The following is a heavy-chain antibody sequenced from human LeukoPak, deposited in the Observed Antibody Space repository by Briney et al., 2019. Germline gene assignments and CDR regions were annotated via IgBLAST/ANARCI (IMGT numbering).Heavy chain of an antibody. CDR2: IGTSGGGI. D-gene: IGHD3-10*01. J-gene: IGHJ4*02. V-gene: IGHV3-48*03. CDR3: TREAIGPGVFLDY. Sequence: GGSLRLSCAASGFTFSSYEMNWVRQAPGKGLEWLSYIGTSGGGIQYADSVKGRFTISRDNAKNSLYLQMNSLRAEDTALYYCTREAIGPGVFLDYWGQGILVTVSS. CDR1: GFTFSSYE.